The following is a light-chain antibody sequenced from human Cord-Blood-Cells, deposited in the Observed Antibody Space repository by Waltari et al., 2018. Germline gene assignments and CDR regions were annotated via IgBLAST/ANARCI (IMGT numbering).Light chain of an antibody. CDR1: QSLLHSNGYNY. J-gene: IGKJ1*01. CDR3: MQALHKLSWT. CDR2: LGS. V-gene: IGKV2-28*01. Sequence: DIVMTQSPLSLPVTPGEPASISCRSSQSLLHSNGYNYLDWYLQKPGQSPQLLIYLGSNRASGVPDRFSGSGSGTDFTLKISRVEAEDVGVYYCMQALHKLSWTFGQGTKVEIK.